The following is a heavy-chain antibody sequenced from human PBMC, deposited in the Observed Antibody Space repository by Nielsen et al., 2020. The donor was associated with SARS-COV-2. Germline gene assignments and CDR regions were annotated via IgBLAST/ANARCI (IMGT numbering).Heavy chain of an antibody. CDR2: ISSSSSYI. V-gene: IGHV3-21*01. CDR1: GFTFSSYS. Sequence: GGSLRLSCAASGFTFSSYSMNWVRQAPGKGLEWVSSISSSSSYIYYADSVKGRFTISRDNAKNSLYLQMNSLRAEDTAVYYCARRTFHYHGMDVWGQGTSVTVSS. J-gene: IGHJ6*02. CDR3: ARRTFHYHGMDV.